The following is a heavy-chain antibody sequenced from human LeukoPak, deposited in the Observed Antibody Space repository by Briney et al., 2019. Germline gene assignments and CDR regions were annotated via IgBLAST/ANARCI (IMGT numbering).Heavy chain of an antibody. Sequence: PGGSLRLSCAASEFTFSSYDMNWVRQAPGKGLEWVSSISSYSSYIYYADSVKGRFTISRDNSKNTLYLQMNSLRAEDTAVYYCARAPPYSSSSFWFDPWGQGTLVTVSS. D-gene: IGHD6-6*01. J-gene: IGHJ5*02. CDR2: ISSYSSYI. CDR3: ARAPPYSSSSFWFDP. CDR1: EFTFSSYD. V-gene: IGHV3-21*01.